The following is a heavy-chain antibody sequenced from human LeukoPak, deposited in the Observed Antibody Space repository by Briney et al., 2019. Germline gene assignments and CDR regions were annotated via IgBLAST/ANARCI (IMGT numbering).Heavy chain of an antibody. CDR1: RLTLSSNY. Sequence: PGGSLRLSCAASRLTLSSNYMSWVRQAPGKGLEWVSVIYSGGRTYYADSVKGRFTISRDNSKNTLYLQMNSLRAEDTAVYYCASLRYWGQGTLVTVSS. V-gene: IGHV3-53*01. CDR2: IYSGGRT. J-gene: IGHJ4*02. D-gene: IGHD5/OR15-5a*01. CDR3: ASLRY.